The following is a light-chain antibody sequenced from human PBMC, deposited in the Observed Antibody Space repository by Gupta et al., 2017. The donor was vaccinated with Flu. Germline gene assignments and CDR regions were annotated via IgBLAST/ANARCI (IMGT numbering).Light chain of an antibody. CDR1: SGHSTYA. V-gene: IGLV4-69*01. CDR2: LNSDGSH. Sequence: QLVLPQSPSASASPGASVKLTCTLSSGHSTYAIAWHQQQPEKGPRYLMKLNSDGSHCKGDGIPDGFSGSTAAAEGYLDIASVESDDKADYYYQTRGTGVFGGGTKLTVL. CDR3: QTRGTGV. J-gene: IGLJ3*02.